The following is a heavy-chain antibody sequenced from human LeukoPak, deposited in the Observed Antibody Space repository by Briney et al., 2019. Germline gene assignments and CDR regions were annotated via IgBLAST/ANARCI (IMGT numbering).Heavy chain of an antibody. J-gene: IGHJ4*02. Sequence: GVSLRLSCAASGFTFSSYAMSWARQAPGKGLKWVSAISAGGYNTYYADSVKGLFTISRDNSRNTMYMQINSLRAEDTAVYYCAKEYRSPGPFDYWGQGTLVTVSS. CDR1: GFTFSSYA. V-gene: IGHV3-23*01. CDR2: ISAGGYNT. CDR3: AKEYRSPGPFDY. D-gene: IGHD6-19*01.